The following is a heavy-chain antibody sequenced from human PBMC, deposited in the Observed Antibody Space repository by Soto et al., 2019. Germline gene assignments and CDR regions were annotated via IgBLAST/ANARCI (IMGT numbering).Heavy chain of an antibody. J-gene: IGHJ6*03. CDR2: IYYSGST. CDR3: ARTTVTTIPNYYYYYMDV. Sequence: SETLSLTCTVSGGSISSYYWSWIRQPPGKGLEWIGYIYYSGSTNYNPSLKSRVTISVDTSKNQFSLKLSSVTAADTAVYYCARTTVTTIPNYYYYYMDVWGKGTTVTVSS. D-gene: IGHD4-4*01. V-gene: IGHV4-59*08. CDR1: GGSISSYY.